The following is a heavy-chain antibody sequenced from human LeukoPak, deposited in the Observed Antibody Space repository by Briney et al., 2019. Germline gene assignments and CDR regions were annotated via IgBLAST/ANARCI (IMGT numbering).Heavy chain of an antibody. V-gene: IGHV3-53*01. CDR2: IYSGGST. Sequence: PGGSLRLSCSASGXTVSSNYMSWVRQAPGKGLEWVSVIYSGGSTYYADSLEGRFTISRDNSKNTLYLQINSLRAEDTAVYYCARTIVDTAIQVDAFDIWGQGTMVTVSS. CDR1: GXTVSSNY. CDR3: ARTIVDTAIQVDAFDI. J-gene: IGHJ3*02. D-gene: IGHD5-18*01.